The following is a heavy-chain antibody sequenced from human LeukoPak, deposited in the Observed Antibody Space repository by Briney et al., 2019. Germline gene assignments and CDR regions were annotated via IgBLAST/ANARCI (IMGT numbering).Heavy chain of an antibody. D-gene: IGHD5-24*01. CDR3: VSRDAYKPRYFMDV. CDR2: IKSKNDGAAT. V-gene: IGHV3-15*01. CDR1: GFTFSNAW. J-gene: IGHJ6*03. Sequence: GGSLRLSGAASGFTFSNAWMNWVRQAPGEGREWLGRIKSKNDGAATDYAAPVRGRFTISTDDSKNTLYLQINSLKTEDTAVYYCVSRDAYKPRYFMDVWGKGTTVTVSS.